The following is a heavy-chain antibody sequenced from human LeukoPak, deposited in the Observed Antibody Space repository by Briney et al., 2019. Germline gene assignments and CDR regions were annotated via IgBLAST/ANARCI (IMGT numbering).Heavy chain of an antibody. CDR3: AKDRRAPYGMDV. CDR1: GFTFDDYV. V-gene: IGHV3-9*01. J-gene: IGHJ6*02. CDR2: ISRNSGSI. Sequence: GGSLRLSCAVSGFTFDDYVMHWVRQAPGKGLEWVSGISRNSGSIGYADSVKGRFTISRDNAKNSLYLQMNSLRAEDTALYYCAKDRRAPYGMDVWGQGTTVTVSS.